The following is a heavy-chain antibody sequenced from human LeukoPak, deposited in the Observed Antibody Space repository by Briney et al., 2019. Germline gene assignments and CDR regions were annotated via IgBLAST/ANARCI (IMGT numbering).Heavy chain of an antibody. CDR3: ARAIGCSSTSCRNDY. Sequence: SETLSLTCAVYGGSFSGYYWSWIRQPPGKGLEWIGEINHSGSTNYNPSLKSRVTISVDTSKNQFSLKLSSVTAADTAVYCCARAIGCSSTSCRNDYWGQGTLVTVSS. D-gene: IGHD2-2*01. CDR1: GGSFSGYY. J-gene: IGHJ4*02. V-gene: IGHV4-34*01. CDR2: INHSGST.